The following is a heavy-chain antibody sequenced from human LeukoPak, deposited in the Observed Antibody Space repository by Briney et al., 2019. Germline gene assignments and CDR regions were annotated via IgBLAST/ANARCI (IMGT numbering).Heavy chain of an antibody. Sequence: PSETLSLTCTVSGGSISSYYWGWIRQPPGKGLEWIGSIYYSGSTYYNPSLKSRVTISVDTSKNQFSLKLSSVTAADTAVYYCARETGSAVAAYWGQGTLVTVSS. D-gene: IGHD6-19*01. CDR3: ARETGSAVAAY. J-gene: IGHJ4*02. V-gene: IGHV4-39*07. CDR2: IYYSGST. CDR1: GGSISSYY.